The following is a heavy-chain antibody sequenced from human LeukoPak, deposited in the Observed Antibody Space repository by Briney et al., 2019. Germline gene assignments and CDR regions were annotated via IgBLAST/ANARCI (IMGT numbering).Heavy chain of an antibody. V-gene: IGHV4-59*08. CDR3: ARQLYDSSGYPFDY. D-gene: IGHD3-22*01. CDR1: GASITTYY. CDR2: IYHSGST. Sequence: SETLSLTCTVSGASITTYYWSWIRQPPGKGLEWIGYIYHSGSTKYNPSLKSRVTISVDTSKNQFSLRLSSVNAADTAVYYCARQLYDSSGYPFDYWGPGTLVTVSS. J-gene: IGHJ4*02.